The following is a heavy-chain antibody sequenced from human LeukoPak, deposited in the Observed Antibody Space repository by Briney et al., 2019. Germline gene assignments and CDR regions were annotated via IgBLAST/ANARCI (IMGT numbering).Heavy chain of an antibody. CDR3: ANRDYGDLDY. J-gene: IGHJ4*02. CDR1: GFTFSSYA. D-gene: IGHD4-17*01. CDR2: ISSSGGST. V-gene: IGHV3-23*01. Sequence: GSLRLSCAASGFTFSSYAMNWVRQAPGKGLEWVSGISSSGGSTNYADSVKGRFTISRDNSKNTLYLQMNSLRAEDTAVYYCANRDYGDLDYWGQGTLVTVSS.